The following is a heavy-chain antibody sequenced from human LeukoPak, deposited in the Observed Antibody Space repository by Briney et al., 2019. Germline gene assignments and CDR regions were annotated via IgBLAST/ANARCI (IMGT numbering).Heavy chain of an antibody. D-gene: IGHD6-13*01. J-gene: IGHJ6*02. V-gene: IGHV3-23*01. CDR2: ISSSGSTT. CDR3: AKTYSSNWYSVDV. Sequence: PGRSLRLSCAASGFTFSSYAMSWVRQAPGKGLEWVSFISSSGSTTYYADSVKGRFTISRDNSKNTLYLHMNSLRAEDTAVYYCAKTYSSNWYSVDVWGQGTTVTVSS. CDR1: GFTFSSYA.